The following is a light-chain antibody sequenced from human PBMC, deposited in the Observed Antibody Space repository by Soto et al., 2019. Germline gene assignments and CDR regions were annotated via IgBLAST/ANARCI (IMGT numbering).Light chain of an antibody. V-gene: IGLV1-51*02. CDR3: GTWDSSLSAYV. CDR1: SSTIGNNY. Sequence: QSLLRQPPSVSAAPGQKVTISCSGRSSTIGNNYVSWYQQPPGTAPKLLMYENNRRPSGIPDRFSGSKSGTSATLGITGLQTGDEADYYCGTWDSSLSAYVFGTGTKVTVL. CDR2: ENN. J-gene: IGLJ1*01.